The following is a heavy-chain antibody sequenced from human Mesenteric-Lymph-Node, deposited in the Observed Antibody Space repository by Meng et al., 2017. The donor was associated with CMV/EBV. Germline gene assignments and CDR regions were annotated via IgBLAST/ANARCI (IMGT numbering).Heavy chain of an antibody. CDR2: IYWNDDK. CDR3: AHSLMITFGGVIVRNFDY. D-gene: IGHD3-16*02. J-gene: IGHJ4*02. Sequence: SGPTLVKPTQTLTLTCTFSGFLLSTSGVGVGWIRQPPGKALEWLALIYWNDDKRYSPSLKSRLTITKDTSKNQVVLTMTNMDPVDTATYYCAHSLMITFGGVIVRNFDYWGQGTLVTVSS. V-gene: IGHV2-5*01. CDR1: GFLLSTSGVG.